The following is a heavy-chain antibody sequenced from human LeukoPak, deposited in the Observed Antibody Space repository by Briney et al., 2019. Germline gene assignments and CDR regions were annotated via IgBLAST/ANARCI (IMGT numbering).Heavy chain of an antibody. Sequence: GGSLRLSCAASGFTFSNYGMHWVRQAPGKGLDWVAVIWYDGSNKYYADSVKGRFTISRDNAKNSVYLQMNSLRAEDTAVYYCARDKPRHVVVVAATSARYYGMDVWGQGTTVTVSS. D-gene: IGHD2-15*01. J-gene: IGHJ6*02. CDR2: IWYDGSNK. CDR3: ARDKPRHVVVVAATSARYYGMDV. CDR1: GFTFSNYG. V-gene: IGHV3-33*01.